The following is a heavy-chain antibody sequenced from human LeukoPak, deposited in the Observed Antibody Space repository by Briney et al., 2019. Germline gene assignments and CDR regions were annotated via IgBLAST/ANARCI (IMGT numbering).Heavy chain of an antibody. J-gene: IGHJ4*02. CDR3: AKDGEYYDSSGYYSHFDY. CDR1: GFTFSTYA. D-gene: IGHD3-22*01. V-gene: IGHV3-23*01. CDR2: ISGSGGST. Sequence: GGSLTLSCAASGFTFSTYAMSWVREAPGKGLEWVSGISGSGGSTYYADSVKGRFTISRDNPKNTLDLQMNSLRAEDTAVYYCAKDGEYYDSSGYYSHFDYWGQGTLVTVSS.